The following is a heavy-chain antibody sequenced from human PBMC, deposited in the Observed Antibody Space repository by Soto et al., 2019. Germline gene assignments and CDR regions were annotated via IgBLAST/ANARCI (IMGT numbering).Heavy chain of an antibody. J-gene: IGHJ6*03. CDR3: ARERVSFEWSGYPDYYYYMDV. D-gene: IGHD3-3*01. CDR1: GGSISSYY. CDR2: IYYSGST. V-gene: IGHV4-59*01. Sequence: PSETLSLSCTVSGGSISSYYWSWIRQPPGKGLEWIGYIYYSGSTNYNPSLKSRVTISVDTSKNQFSLKLSSVTAADTAVYYCARERVSFEWSGYPDYYYYMDVWGKGTTVTVSS.